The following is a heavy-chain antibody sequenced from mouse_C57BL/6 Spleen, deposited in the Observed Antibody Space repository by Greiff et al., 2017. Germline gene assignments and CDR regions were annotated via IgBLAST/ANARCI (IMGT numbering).Heavy chain of an antibody. Sequence: EVKLVESGGGLVQPGGSLSLFCAASGFTFTDYYMSWVRQPPGKALEWLGFIRNKANGYTTEYSASVKGRFTISRDNSQSILYLQMNARRAEDSATYYCASHPRDYAKDDWGQGTSVTVSS. J-gene: IGHJ4*01. CDR3: ASHPRDYAKDD. D-gene: IGHD3-1*01. CDR2: IRNKANGYTT. CDR1: GFTFTDYY. V-gene: IGHV7-3*01.